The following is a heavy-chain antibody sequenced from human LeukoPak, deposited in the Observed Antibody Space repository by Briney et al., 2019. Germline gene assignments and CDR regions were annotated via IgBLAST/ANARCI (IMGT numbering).Heavy chain of an antibody. V-gene: IGHV3-21*01. CDR2: ISSSSSYI. D-gene: IGHD6-19*01. CDR3: ARDHRIAVAGSGY. CDR1: GFTFSSYS. J-gene: IGHJ4*02. Sequence: GGSLRLSCAASGFTFSSYSMNWVRQAPGKGLEWVSSISSSSSYIYYADSVKGRFTISRDNAKNSLYLQMNSLRAEDTAVYYCARDHRIAVAGSGYWGQGTLVTVSS.